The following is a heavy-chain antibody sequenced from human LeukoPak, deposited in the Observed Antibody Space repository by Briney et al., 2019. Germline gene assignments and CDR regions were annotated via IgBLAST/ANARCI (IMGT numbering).Heavy chain of an antibody. D-gene: IGHD2-21*01. Sequence: GGSLRLSCAASGFTFTSYRMNWVRQAPGKGLEWVSYISSSSTIYYADSVKGRFTISRDNAKNSLYLQMNSLRAEDTAVYYCAIPRLWLFKAVIATPVDYWGQGTLVTVSS. CDR2: ISSSSTI. CDR3: AIPRLWLFKAVIATPVDY. CDR1: GFTFTSYR. V-gene: IGHV3-48*01. J-gene: IGHJ4*02.